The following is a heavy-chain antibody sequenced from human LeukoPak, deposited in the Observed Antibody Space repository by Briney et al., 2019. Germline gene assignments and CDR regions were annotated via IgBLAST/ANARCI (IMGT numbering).Heavy chain of an antibody. CDR3: ARVTRSGYDLYYFDY. CDR1: GYSISSGYY. Sequence: PSETLSLTCTVSGYSISSGYYWGWIRQPPGKGLEWIGSIYHSGSTYYNPSLKSRVTISVDTSKNQFSLKLSSVTAADTAVYYCARVTRSGYDLYYFDYWGQGTLVTVSS. D-gene: IGHD5-12*01. V-gene: IGHV4-38-2*02. CDR2: IYHSGST. J-gene: IGHJ4*02.